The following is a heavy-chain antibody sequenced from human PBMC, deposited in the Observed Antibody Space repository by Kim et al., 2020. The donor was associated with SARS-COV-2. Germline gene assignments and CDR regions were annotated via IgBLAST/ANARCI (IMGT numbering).Heavy chain of an antibody. D-gene: IGHD2-2*01. CDR1: GYTFSSNA. CDR3: SAWRPPDSVYCSTSSCQVIYYCDD. CDR2: INTNTGNP. V-gene: IGHV7-4-1*02. J-gene: IGHJ4*02. Sequence: ASVKVSCKASGYTFSSNAMNWVRQAPGQGPEWMGWINTNTGNPTYAQGFAGRYVFSLDTSVSTAYLQINNLKAEDSAVYYCSAWRPPDSVYCSTSSCQVIYYCDDWRQGPLVTVSS.